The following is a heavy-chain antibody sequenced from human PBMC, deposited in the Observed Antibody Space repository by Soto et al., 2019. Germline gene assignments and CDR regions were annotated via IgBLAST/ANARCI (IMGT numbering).Heavy chain of an antibody. Sequence: DVQLVESGGGLVKPGGSLRLSCAASAFTFSSYNINWVRQAPGKGLEWVSSVSSSGNYIYYADSVKGRFTISRDNAKNSLYLQMNSLTGEDTAVYYCARGGSGSGYYYGLDVWGQGTTVTVSS. D-gene: IGHD3-10*01. CDR2: VSSSGNYI. CDR3: ARGGSGSGYYYGLDV. J-gene: IGHJ6*02. V-gene: IGHV3-21*01. CDR1: AFTFSSYN.